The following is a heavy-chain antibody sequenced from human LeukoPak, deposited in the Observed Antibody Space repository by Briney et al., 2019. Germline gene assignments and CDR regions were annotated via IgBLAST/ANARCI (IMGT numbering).Heavy chain of an antibody. V-gene: IGHV3-7*01. CDR3: HPGGWFDP. Sequence: PGGSLRLSCTVSGFTVSSNSMTWVRQAPGKGLEWVASINGHGSEIHYVDSVKGRFTISRDNANDSLYLQMNSLTAEDTAMYYCHPGGWFDPWGQGTLVTVSS. CDR1: GFTVSSNS. D-gene: IGHD3-10*01. CDR2: INGHGSEI. J-gene: IGHJ5*02.